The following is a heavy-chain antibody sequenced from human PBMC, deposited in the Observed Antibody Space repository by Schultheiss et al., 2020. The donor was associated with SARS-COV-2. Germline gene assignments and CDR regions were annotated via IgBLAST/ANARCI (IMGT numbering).Heavy chain of an antibody. CDR3: AREYSGWYVY. D-gene: IGHD6-19*01. Sequence: GGSLRLSCAASGFTFSSYSMNWVRQTPGKGLEWVAYISGSGSLTEYAESVKGRFTISRDNAKNSLYLQMNSLRAEDTAVYYCAREYSGWYVYWGQGTLVTVSS. CDR2: ISGSGSLT. V-gene: IGHV3-48*01. CDR1: GFTFSSYS. J-gene: IGHJ4*02.